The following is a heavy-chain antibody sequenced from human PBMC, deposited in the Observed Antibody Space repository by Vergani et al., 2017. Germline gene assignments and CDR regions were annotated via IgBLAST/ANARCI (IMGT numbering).Heavy chain of an antibody. D-gene: IGHD2-15*01. CDR1: GDSMNNYY. Sequence: QVQLQESGPGLVKPAETLSLTCTVSGDSMNNYYWNWIRQTPGKGLEWIGYICLGGTTTYNPSLESRVSLSADTSKNQFSLQLTSVTAADTAVYYCARGPSVVQGHYIYYYSYFMDVWGKGTTVTVSS. J-gene: IGHJ6*03. CDR2: ICLGGTT. CDR3: ARGPSVVQGHYIYYYSYFMDV. V-gene: IGHV4-59*01.